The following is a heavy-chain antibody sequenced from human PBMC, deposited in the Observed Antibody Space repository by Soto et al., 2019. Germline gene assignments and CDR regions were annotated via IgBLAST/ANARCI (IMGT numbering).Heavy chain of an antibody. Sequence: VQLLESGGGLIQTGGSLRLSCAASGFTFSYGIHWLRQAPGKGLEWVAYISYDSSNKFYGDSVKGRFTISRDNSKNRQFLQMNSLRSEDTAVYYCAKLVIGYCSGNTCDDYWGQGTLFAVS. D-gene: IGHD2-15*01. CDR1: GFTFSYG. J-gene: IGHJ4*02. CDR3: AKLVIGYCSGNTCDDY. CDR2: ISYDSSNK. V-gene: IGHV3-30*18.